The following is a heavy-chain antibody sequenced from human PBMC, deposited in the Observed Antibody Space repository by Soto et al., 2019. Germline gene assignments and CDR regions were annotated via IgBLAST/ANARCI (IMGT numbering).Heavy chain of an antibody. Sequence: QITLKESGPPLVKPTQTLTLTCTFSGFSLSTTGVGVGWIRQPPGKALEWLVLIYWDDDKRYSPSLKSRLTITKDTSKKLVVLTMTNMDPVDTATYYCALARYSNFDYWGQGTLVTVSS. V-gene: IGHV2-5*02. CDR2: IYWDDDK. CDR1: GFSLSTTGVG. J-gene: IGHJ4*02. CDR3: ALARYSNFDY. D-gene: IGHD4-4*01.